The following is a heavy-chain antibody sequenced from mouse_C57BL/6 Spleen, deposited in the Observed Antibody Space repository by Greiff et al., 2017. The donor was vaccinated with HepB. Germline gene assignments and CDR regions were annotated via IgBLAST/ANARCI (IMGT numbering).Heavy chain of an antibody. CDR1: GYTFTNYW. CDR3: ARWATTVVEGFAY. V-gene: IGHV1-52*01. CDR2: IDPSDSET. J-gene: IGHJ3*01. Sequence: QVQLQQSGAELVRPGSSVKLSCKASGYTFTNYWMHWVKQRPIQGLEWIGNIDPSDSETHYNQKFKDKATLTVDKSSSTAYMQLSSLTSEDSAVYYCARWATTVVEGFAYWGQGTLVTVSA. D-gene: IGHD1-1*01.